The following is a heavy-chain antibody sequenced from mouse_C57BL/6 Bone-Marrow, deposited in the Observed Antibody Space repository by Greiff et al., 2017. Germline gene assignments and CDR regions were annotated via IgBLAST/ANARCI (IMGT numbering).Heavy chain of an antibody. V-gene: IGHV5-6*01. CDR2: ISSGGSYP. CDR3: ARPSLTTVLFDY. CDR1: GFTFSSYG. J-gene: IGHJ2*01. D-gene: IGHD1-1*01. Sequence: EVKLVESGGDLVKPGGSLKLSCAASGFTFSSYGMSWVRQTPDKRLEWVATISSGGSYPSYPDSVKGRFTISRDDAKNTLYLQMSSLKSEDTAMYYCARPSLTTVLFDYWGQGTTRTVSS.